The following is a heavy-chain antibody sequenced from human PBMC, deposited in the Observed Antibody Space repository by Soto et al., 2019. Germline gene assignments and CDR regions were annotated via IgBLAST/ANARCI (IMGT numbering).Heavy chain of an antibody. Sequence: QVQLVQSGAEVKKPGASVKVSCKASGYTFTSYGISWVRQAPGQGLEWMGWISAYNGNTNYAQKLQGRVTMTTDTSTSTAYMEGRGVGSDDTAVYYWARVWGVAGGVGFDYWGQGTLVTVSS. CDR2: ISAYNGNT. J-gene: IGHJ4*02. D-gene: IGHD3-16*01. CDR3: ARVWGVAGGVGFDY. V-gene: IGHV1-18*01. CDR1: GYTFTSYG.